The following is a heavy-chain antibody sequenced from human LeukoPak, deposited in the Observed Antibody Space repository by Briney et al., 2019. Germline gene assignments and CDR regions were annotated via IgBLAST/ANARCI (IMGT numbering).Heavy chain of an antibody. D-gene: IGHD4-11*01. Sequence: ASVKVSCKASGYTFTSYGISWVRQAPGQGLEWMGRISAYNGNTNYAQKLQGRVTMTTDTSTSTAYMELRSLRSDDTAVYYCARVNVDYRSRYYYYYYGMDVWGQGTTVTVSS. J-gene: IGHJ6*02. V-gene: IGHV1-18*01. CDR3: ARVNVDYRSRYYYYYYGMDV. CDR2: ISAYNGNT. CDR1: GYTFTSYG.